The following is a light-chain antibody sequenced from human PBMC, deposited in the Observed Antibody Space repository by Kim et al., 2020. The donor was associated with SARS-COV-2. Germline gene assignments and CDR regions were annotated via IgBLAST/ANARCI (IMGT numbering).Light chain of an antibody. Sequence: ASVGDRVTITCRASQAISNYLACYQQKPGKVPQILIYAASSLQSGVPSRFSGSGSGTDFSLTISSLQPEDVATYYCQKYDRAPLTFGGGTKVDIK. V-gene: IGKV1-27*01. CDR3: QKYDRAPLT. J-gene: IGKJ4*01. CDR2: AAS. CDR1: QAISNY.